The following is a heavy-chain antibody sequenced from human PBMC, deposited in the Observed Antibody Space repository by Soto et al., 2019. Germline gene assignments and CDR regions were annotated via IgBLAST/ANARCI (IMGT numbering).Heavy chain of an antibody. CDR2: IIPIFGEA. J-gene: IGHJ6*02. V-gene: IGHV1-69*12. D-gene: IGHD1-7*01. CDR3: AGPPELTRIYYYYGMDV. CDR1: GGTFSSYA. Sequence: QVQLVQSGAEVKKPGSSVKVSCKASGGTFSSYAISWVRQAPGQGLEWMGGIIPIFGEAQYAPKFQGRVTITADESTSTAYMELSSLRSEDTAVYYCAGPPELTRIYYYYGMDVWSQGTTVTVSS.